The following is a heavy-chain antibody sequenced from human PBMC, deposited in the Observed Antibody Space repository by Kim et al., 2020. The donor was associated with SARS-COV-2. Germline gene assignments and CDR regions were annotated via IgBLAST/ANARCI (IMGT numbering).Heavy chain of an antibody. CDR1: GGSFSGYY. V-gene: IGHV4-34*01. D-gene: IGHD3-10*01. Sequence: SQTLSLTCAVYGGSFSGYYWSWIRQPPGKGLEWIGEINHSGSTNYNPSLKSRVTISVDTSKNQFSLKLSSVTAADTAVYYCAGYYGSGSYWNWFDPWGQGTLVTVSS. CDR2: INHSGST. CDR3: AGYYGSGSYWNWFDP. J-gene: IGHJ5*02.